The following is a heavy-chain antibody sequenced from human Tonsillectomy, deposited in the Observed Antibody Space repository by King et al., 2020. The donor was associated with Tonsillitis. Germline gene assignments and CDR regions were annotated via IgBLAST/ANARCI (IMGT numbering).Heavy chain of an antibody. J-gene: IGHJ4*02. D-gene: IGHD7-27*01. CDR2: IRSKANSYAT. V-gene: IGHV3-73*01. CDR1: GFTFSGSA. CDR3: TRSETGVCDY. Sequence: QLVQSGGGLVQPGGSLKLSCAASGFTFSGSAMHWVRQASGKGLEWVGRIRSKANSYATAYAASVKGRFTISRDDSKNTAYLQMNSLKTEDTAVYYCTRSETGVCDYWGQGTLVTVSS.